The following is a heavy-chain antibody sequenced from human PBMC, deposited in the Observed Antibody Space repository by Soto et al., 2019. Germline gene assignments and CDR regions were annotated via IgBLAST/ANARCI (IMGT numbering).Heavy chain of an antibody. CDR3: ANPINAPRQGVRTAVDY. D-gene: IGHD1-1*01. CDR2: ISGSGGST. J-gene: IGHJ4*02. Sequence: EVQLLESGGGLVQPGGSLRLSCAASGFTFSSHAMSWVRQAPGKGLEWVSAISGSGGSTYYADSVKGRFTISRDNSKNTLYLQMNSLRAEDTAVYYCANPINAPRQGVRTAVDYWGQGTLVTVSS. CDR1: GFTFSSHA. V-gene: IGHV3-23*01.